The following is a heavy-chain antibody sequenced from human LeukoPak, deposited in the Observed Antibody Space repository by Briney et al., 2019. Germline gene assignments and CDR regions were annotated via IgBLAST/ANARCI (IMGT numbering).Heavy chain of an antibody. D-gene: IGHD1-26*01. Sequence: TSETLSLTCTVSGGSMSNYYWSWIRQPPGKGLEWIGYIYYSGSTNYNPSLKSRVTISVDTSKNQFSLKLSSVTAADTAVYYCARLWSGAPFDYWGQGTLVTVSS. CDR2: IYYSGST. J-gene: IGHJ4*02. CDR1: GGSMSNYY. CDR3: ARLWSGAPFDY. V-gene: IGHV4-59*08.